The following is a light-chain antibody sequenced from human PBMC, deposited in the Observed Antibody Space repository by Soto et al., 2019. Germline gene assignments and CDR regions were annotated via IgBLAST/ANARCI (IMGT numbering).Light chain of an antibody. CDR1: QGIDNW. Sequence: DIQMTQSPSSVSASVGDRVTITCRASQGIDNWLAWYQQKPGKAPKLLIYTASSLQSGVPSRFSGSGSGRDFTLTISSLQPEDFATYSCQQGYSFPVTFGQGTRLEIK. CDR2: TAS. V-gene: IGKV1-12*01. J-gene: IGKJ5*01. CDR3: QQGYSFPVT.